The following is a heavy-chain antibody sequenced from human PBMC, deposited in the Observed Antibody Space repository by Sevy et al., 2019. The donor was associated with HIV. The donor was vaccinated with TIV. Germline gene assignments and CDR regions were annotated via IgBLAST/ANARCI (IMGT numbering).Heavy chain of an antibody. Sequence: SETLSLTCAVSGGSISSGGYSWSWIRQPPGKGLEWIGYIYHSGSTYYNPSLKSRVTISVDRSNNQFSLKLSSVTAADTAVYYCARAGAYDFWSGYGMDVWGQGTTVTVSS. V-gene: IGHV4-30-2*01. D-gene: IGHD3-3*01. CDR2: IYHSGST. J-gene: IGHJ6*02. CDR3: ARAGAYDFWSGYGMDV. CDR1: GGSISSGGYS.